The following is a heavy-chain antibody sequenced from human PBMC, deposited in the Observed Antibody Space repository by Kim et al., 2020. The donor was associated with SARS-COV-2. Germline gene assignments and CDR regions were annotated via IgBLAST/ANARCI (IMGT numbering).Heavy chain of an antibody. D-gene: IGHD4-17*01. Sequence: TTSPKSLVTMSVDTSKNQVSLKMSAVTAADTAVYYCARAPNTVTHYFDYWGQGTLVTVSS. V-gene: IGHV4-31*01. J-gene: IGHJ4*02. CDR3: ARAPNTVTHYFDY.